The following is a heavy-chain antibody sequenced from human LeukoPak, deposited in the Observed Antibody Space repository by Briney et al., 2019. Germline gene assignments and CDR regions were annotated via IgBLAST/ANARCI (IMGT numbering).Heavy chain of an antibody. CDR3: AKDQYYYYDSSGIDY. D-gene: IGHD3-22*01. J-gene: IGHJ4*02. Sequence: PGGSLRLSCAASGFTVSSNYMSWVRQAPGKGLEWVSVIYSGGSTYYADSVKGRFTISRDNSKNTLYLQMNSLRAEDTAVYYCAKDQYYYYDSSGIDYWGQGTLVTVSS. CDR2: IYSGGST. CDR1: GFTVSSNY. V-gene: IGHV3-53*05.